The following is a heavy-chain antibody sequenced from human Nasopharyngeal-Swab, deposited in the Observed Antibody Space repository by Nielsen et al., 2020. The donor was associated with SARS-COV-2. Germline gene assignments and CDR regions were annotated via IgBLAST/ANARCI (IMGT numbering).Heavy chain of an antibody. CDR3: ARGRHRYDYVWGSYRYYYYGLDV. CDR1: GASFSGYY. CDR2: INHSGST. J-gene: IGHJ6*02. Sequence: SETLSLTCAVYGASFSGYYWSWIRQPPGKGLEWIGEINHSGSTNYNPSLKSRVTISADTSKNQFSLRLNSVTAADTAVYYCARGRHRYDYVWGSYRYYYYGLDVWGQGTTVTVSS. D-gene: IGHD3-16*02. V-gene: IGHV4-34*01.